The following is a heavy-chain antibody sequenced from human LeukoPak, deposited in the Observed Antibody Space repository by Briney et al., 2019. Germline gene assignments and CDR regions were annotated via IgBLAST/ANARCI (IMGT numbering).Heavy chain of an antibody. CDR2: ISYDGSNK. D-gene: IGHD3-16*01. Sequence: GGSLRLSCAASAFTFSTYAMHWVRQAPGKGLEWVAVISYDGSNKYYADSVKGRFTISRDNSQNTLYLQMNSLRAEDTAVYYCASIGEGYVDYWGQGTLVTVSS. V-gene: IGHV3-30*14. CDR3: ASIGEGYVDY. J-gene: IGHJ4*02. CDR1: AFTFSTYA.